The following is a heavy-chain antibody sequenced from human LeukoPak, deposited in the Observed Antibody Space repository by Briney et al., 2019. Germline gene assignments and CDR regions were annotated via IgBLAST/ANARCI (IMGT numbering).Heavy chain of an antibody. CDR3: ARIGRDSGYDLAFDY. Sequence: SETLSLTCTVSGGSISDSDNYWSWIRQPPGKGLECIGYISDSGNINYNPSLKRRFSMSVDTSQNQFSLTLSPVTAADMAVYYCARIGRDSGYDLAFDYWGQGTLVTVSS. D-gene: IGHD5-12*01. CDR2: ISDSGNI. CDR1: GGSISDSDNY. J-gene: IGHJ4*02. V-gene: IGHV4-30-4*01.